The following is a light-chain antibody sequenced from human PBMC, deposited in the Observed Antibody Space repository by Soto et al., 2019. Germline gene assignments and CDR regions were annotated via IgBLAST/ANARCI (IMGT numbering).Light chain of an antibody. J-gene: IGLJ2*01. V-gene: IGLV2-14*01. Sequence: QSALTQPASVSGSPGQSITISCTGTSSDVGNYNYVSWYQQHPGKAPKLMIYDVSNRPSGVSSHFSGSKSGNTASLTNSGLQAEDEADYYCSSYTSNRIPIFGGGTKLTVL. CDR1: SSDVGNYNY. CDR2: DVS. CDR3: SSYTSNRIPI.